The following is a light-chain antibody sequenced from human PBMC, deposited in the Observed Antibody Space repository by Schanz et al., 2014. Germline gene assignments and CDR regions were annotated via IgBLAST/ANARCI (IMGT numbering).Light chain of an antibody. Sequence: QSALTQPPSASGSPGQSVAISCTGTSSDVGGNNYVSWYQQHPGKAPKLLIYEVRQRPSGVPDRFSGSKSGNTASLTVSGLQAEDEGDYYCCSYTSSATWVFGGGTKLTVL. CDR2: EVR. V-gene: IGLV2-8*01. J-gene: IGLJ3*02. CDR3: CSYTSSATWV. CDR1: SSDVGGNNY.